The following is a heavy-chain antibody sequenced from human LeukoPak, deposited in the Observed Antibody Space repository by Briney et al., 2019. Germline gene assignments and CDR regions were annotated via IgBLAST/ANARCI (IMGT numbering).Heavy chain of an antibody. CDR1: GYAFTSYG. Sequence: ASVKVSCKASGYAFTSYGISWVRQAPGQGLEWMGWISAYNGNTNYAQKLQGRVTMTTDTSTSTAYMELRSLRSDDTAVYYCAGGPGGSSSWQGALDYWGQGTLVTVSS. J-gene: IGHJ4*02. CDR2: ISAYNGNT. CDR3: AGGPGGSSSWQGALDY. D-gene: IGHD6-13*01. V-gene: IGHV1-18*01.